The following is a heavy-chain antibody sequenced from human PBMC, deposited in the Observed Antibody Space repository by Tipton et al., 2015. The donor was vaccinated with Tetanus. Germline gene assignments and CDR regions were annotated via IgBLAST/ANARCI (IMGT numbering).Heavy chain of an antibody. CDR3: ARANNEFPKKGPFDF. CDR2: IYYTGDT. V-gene: IGHV4-59*01. D-gene: IGHD1-1*01. J-gene: IGHJ4*02. CDR1: GGSINNYY. Sequence: TLSLTCTVSGGSINNYYWNWIRQSPGKGLEWLGNIYYTGDTDYNPSLRGRATISLDKAKNHFSLKLTSVTAADTAVYYCARANNEFPKKGPFDFWGQGALVIVSS.